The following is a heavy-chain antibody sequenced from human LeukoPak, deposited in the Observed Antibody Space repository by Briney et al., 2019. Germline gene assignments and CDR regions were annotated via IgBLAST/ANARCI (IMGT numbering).Heavy chain of an antibody. V-gene: IGHV3-21*04. Sequence: GSLRLSCVASGFTFSSYEMNWVRQAPGKGLEWVSSSSSTNSYMYYADSVKGRFTISRDNAKNSLYLQMNSLRAEDTAVYYCARDRLRFFDSYAFDIWGQGTMVTVSS. J-gene: IGHJ3*02. CDR3: ARDRLRFFDSYAFDI. CDR2: SSSTNSYM. D-gene: IGHD3-9*01. CDR1: GFTFSSYE.